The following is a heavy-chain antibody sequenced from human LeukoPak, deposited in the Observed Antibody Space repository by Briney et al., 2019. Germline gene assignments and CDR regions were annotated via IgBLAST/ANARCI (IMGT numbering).Heavy chain of an antibody. J-gene: IGHJ6*02. V-gene: IGHV7-4-1*02. CDR3: ASLYYYDSSGYPYGMDV. D-gene: IGHD3-22*01. CDR1: GYTFTSYA. Sequence: ASVKVSCKASGYTFTSYAMNWVRQAPGQGLEWMGWINTNTGNPTYAQGFTGRFVFSLDTSVSTAYLQISSLKAEDTAVYYCASLYYYDSSGYPYGMDVWGQGTTVTVSS. CDR2: INTNTGNP.